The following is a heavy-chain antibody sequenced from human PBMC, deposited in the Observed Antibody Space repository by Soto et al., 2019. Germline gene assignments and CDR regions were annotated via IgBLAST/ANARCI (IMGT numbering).Heavy chain of an antibody. CDR2: INHSGST. D-gene: IGHD6-13*01. J-gene: IGHJ4*02. V-gene: IGHV4-34*01. CDR1: GGSFSGYY. CDR3: ARGVLAAAGPTFDY. Sequence: QVQLQQWGAGLLKPSETLSLTCAVYGGSFSGYYWSWIRQPPGKGLEWIGEINHSGSTNYNPSLKSRVTISVDTSKNQFSLKLSSVTAADTAVYYCARGVLAAAGPTFDYWGQGTLVTVSS.